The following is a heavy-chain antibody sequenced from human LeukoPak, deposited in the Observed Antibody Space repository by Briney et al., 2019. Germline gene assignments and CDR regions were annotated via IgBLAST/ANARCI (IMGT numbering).Heavy chain of an antibody. Sequence: SVKVSCKASGGTFSSYAISWVRQAPGQGLEWMGRIIPILGIANYAQKFQGRVTITADKSTSTAYMELSSLRSEDTAVYYCARDAEYSSGWYSFDYWGQGTLVAVSS. CDR1: GGTFSSYA. CDR2: IIPILGIA. J-gene: IGHJ4*02. V-gene: IGHV1-69*04. D-gene: IGHD6-19*01. CDR3: ARDAEYSSGWYSFDY.